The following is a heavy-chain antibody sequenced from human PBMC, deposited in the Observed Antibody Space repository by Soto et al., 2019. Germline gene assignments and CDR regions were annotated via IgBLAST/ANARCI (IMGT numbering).Heavy chain of an antibody. CDR2: IYSSGST. J-gene: IGHJ3*01. CDR1: GDSINSGTNY. Sequence: QVLLQESGPGLVNPSQTLSLTCTVSGDSINSGTNYWSWIRQNPGQGLEWIAYIYSSGSTYYNPSLKSRVYISRDTSKNQFSLRLASVTAADTAVYYCARDVTGHDAFDFWGQGTVVSVSS. D-gene: IGHD1-1*01. CDR3: ARDVTGHDAFDF. V-gene: IGHV4-31*03.